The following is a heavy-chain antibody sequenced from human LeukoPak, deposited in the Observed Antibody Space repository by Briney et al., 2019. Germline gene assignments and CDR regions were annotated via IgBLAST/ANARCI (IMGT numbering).Heavy chain of an antibody. CDR3: ARASGGGFYYYYFYMDV. CDR1: GYSISSGYY. D-gene: IGHD2-15*01. CDR2: IYHSGST. V-gene: IGHV4-38-2*02. J-gene: IGHJ6*03. Sequence: SETLSLTCIVSGYSISSGYYWGWIRQPPGKGLEWIGSIYHSGSTYYNPSLKSRVTISVDTSKNQLSLKLSSVSAADTAVYYCARASGGGFYYYYFYMDVWGKGTTVSVSS.